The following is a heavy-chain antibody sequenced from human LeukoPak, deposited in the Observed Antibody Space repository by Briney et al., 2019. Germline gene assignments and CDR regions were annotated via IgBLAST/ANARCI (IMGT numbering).Heavy chain of an antibody. CDR2: ISYDGRHK. D-gene: IGHD6-13*01. CDR1: GFTFSTYA. Sequence: GGSLRLSCVVYGFTFSTYALHWVRQAPGKGLEWVAVISYDGRHKYYADSVKGRCTISRDNSKNTVYLQMTSLRAEDTAVYYCVRTRREAAIHNAFDIWGQGTMVTVSS. V-gene: IGHV3-30*04. J-gene: IGHJ3*02. CDR3: VRTRREAAIHNAFDI.